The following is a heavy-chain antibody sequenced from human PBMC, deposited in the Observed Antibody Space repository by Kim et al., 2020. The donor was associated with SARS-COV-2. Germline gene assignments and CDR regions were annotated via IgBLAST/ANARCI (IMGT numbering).Heavy chain of an antibody. CDR1: GYTFTGYY. Sequence: ASVKVSCKASGYTFTGYYMHWVRQAPGQGLEWMGWINPNSGGTNYAQKFQGWVTMTRDTSISTAYMELSRLRSDDTAVYYCARGFPAQVVGSSSPKDQWLAQRLFDYWGQGTLVTVSS. J-gene: IGHJ4*02. D-gene: IGHD6-13*01. CDR3: ARGFPAQVVGSSSPKDQWLAQRLFDY. V-gene: IGHV1-2*04. CDR2: INPNSGGT.